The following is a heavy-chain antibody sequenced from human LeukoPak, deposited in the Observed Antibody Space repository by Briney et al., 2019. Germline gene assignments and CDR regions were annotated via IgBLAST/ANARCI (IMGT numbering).Heavy chain of an antibody. CDR2: ISGSGGST. D-gene: IGHD6-19*01. CDR1: GFTFSSYA. V-gene: IGHV3-23*01. CDR3: AKADSSGRPGTRSYGMDV. Sequence: GGSLRLSCAASGFTFSSYAMSWVHQAPGKGLEWVSDISGSGGSTYYADSVKGRFTISRDNSKNTLYLQMNSLRAEDTAVYYCAKADSSGRPGTRSYGMDVWGQGTTVTVSS. J-gene: IGHJ6*02.